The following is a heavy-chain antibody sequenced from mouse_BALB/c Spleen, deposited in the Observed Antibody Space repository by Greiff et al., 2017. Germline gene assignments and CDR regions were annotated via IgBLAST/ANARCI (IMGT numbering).Heavy chain of an antibody. Sequence: LQQPGSELVRPGASVKLSCKASGYTFTSYWMHWVKQRHGQGLEWIGNIYPGSGSTNYDEKFKSKGTLTVDTSSSTAYMHLSSLTSEDSAVYYCTRGIYYYGSSAYYAMDYWGQGTSVTVSS. CDR3: TRGIYYYGSSAYYAMDY. D-gene: IGHD1-1*01. CDR2: IYPGSGST. J-gene: IGHJ4*01. V-gene: IGHV1S22*01. CDR1: GYTFTSYW.